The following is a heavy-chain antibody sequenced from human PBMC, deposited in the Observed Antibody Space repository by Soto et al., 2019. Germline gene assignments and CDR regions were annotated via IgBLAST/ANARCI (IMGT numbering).Heavy chain of an antibody. Sequence: QVQLVQSGAEVKKPGASVKVSCKVSGYTLTELSMHWVRQAPGKGLEWMGGFDPEDGETIYAQKFQGRVTMTKDTSTDTAYMELRSLRSEDTAVYYCATYPFPAVAALYYFDYWGQGTLVTVSS. CDR1: GYTLTELS. D-gene: IGHD6-19*01. V-gene: IGHV1-24*01. CDR3: ATYPFPAVAALYYFDY. J-gene: IGHJ4*02. CDR2: FDPEDGET.